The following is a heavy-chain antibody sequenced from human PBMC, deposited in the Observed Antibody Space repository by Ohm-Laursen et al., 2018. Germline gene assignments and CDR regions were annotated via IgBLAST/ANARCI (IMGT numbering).Heavy chain of an antibody. CDR3: ARAHPNCSGGSCSRFAP. Sequence: SDTLSLTCTVSGGSISSYYWSWIRQPPGKGLEWIGYIYYSGSTNYNPSLKSRVTISVDTSKNQFSLKLSSVTAADTAVYYCARAHPNCSGGSCSRFAPWGQGTLVTVSS. J-gene: IGHJ5*02. D-gene: IGHD2-15*01. CDR1: GGSISSYY. V-gene: IGHV4-59*07. CDR2: IYYSGST.